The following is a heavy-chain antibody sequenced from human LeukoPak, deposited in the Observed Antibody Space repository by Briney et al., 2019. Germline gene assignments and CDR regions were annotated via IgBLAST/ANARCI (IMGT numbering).Heavy chain of an antibody. D-gene: IGHD1-26*01. J-gene: IGHJ4*02. Sequence: SVKVPCKASGGTFSSYAISWVPQAPAQGLERMGRIIPILGIATYAQKFQGSVTMTRNTSIRGAYMELSSMSSDDAAVYYCARGGPLHIVGATAYDYWGQGTLVTVSS. CDR2: IIPILGIA. CDR1: GGTFSSYA. V-gene: IGHV1-69*04. CDR3: ARGGPLHIVGATAYDY.